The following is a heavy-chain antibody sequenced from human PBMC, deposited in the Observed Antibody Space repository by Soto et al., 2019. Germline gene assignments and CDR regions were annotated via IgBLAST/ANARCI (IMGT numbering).Heavy chain of an antibody. D-gene: IGHD4-17*01. J-gene: IGHJ3*02. CDR2: TYYRSKWYN. V-gene: IGHV6-1*01. Sequence: LSQTLSLTCAISGDSVSSNSAAWNWIRQSPSRGLEWLGRTYYRSKWYNDYAVSVKSRITINPDTSKNQFSLQLNSVTPEDTAVYYCASSGSTTVVRARAFDIWGQGTMVTVSS. CDR3: ASSGSTTVVRARAFDI. CDR1: GDSVSSNSAA.